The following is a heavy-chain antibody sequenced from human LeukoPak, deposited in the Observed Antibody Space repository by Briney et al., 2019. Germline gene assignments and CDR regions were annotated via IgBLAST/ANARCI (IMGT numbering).Heavy chain of an antibody. CDR3: TTDNMRGGASWYDLDFYYYMDV. V-gene: IGHV3-15*04. J-gene: IGHJ6*03. CDR2: IDSETDGGTT. Sequence: TGGSLRLSCAGSGFNFTNAWMSWVRQAPGKGLEWLGRIDSETDGGTTAYAAPAKGRFTISRDESKNTLYLEMIGLKTEDTGIYYCTTDNMRGGASWYDLDFYYYMDVWGKGTPVTVSS. D-gene: IGHD6-13*01. CDR1: GFNFTNAW.